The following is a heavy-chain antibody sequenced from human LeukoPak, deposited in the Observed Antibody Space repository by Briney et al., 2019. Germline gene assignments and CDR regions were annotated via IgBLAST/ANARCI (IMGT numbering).Heavy chain of an antibody. Sequence: GRSLRLSCAASGFTFDDYAMHWVRQAPGKGLEWVSGISWNSGSIGYADSVTGRFTISRDNAKNSLYLQMNSLRAEDTAVYYCANGDGFDFWGQGTLVTVSS. V-gene: IGHV3-9*01. J-gene: IGHJ4*02. CDR3: ANGDGFDF. CDR1: GFTFDDYA. CDR2: ISWNSGSI.